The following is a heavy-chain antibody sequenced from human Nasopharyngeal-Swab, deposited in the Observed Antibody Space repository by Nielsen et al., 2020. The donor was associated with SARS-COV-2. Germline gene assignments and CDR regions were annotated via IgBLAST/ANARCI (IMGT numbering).Heavy chain of an antibody. J-gene: IGHJ6*02. CDR2: ISSSSSYI. D-gene: IGHD4-17*01. CDR3: AREDYGDSEYYYYYYGMDV. Sequence: GESLKISCAASGFTFSSYSMNWVRQAPGKGLEWVSSISSSSSYIFYADSVKGRFTISRDNAKNSLYLQMNSLRAEDTAVYYCAREDYGDSEYYYYYYGMDVWGQGTTVTVSS. CDR1: GFTFSSYS. V-gene: IGHV3-21*04.